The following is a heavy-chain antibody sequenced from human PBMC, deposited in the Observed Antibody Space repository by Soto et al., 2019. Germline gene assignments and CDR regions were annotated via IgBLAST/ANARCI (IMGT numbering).Heavy chain of an antibody. CDR3: AREPHWWELLLYFDY. D-gene: IGHD1-26*01. J-gene: IGHJ4*02. V-gene: IGHV3-30-3*01. Sequence: QVQLVESGGGVVQPGRSLRLSCAASGFTFSSYAMHWVRQAPGKGLEWVAVISYDGSNKYYADSVKGRFTISRDNSKNTLYLQMNSLRAEDTAVYYCAREPHWWELLLYFDYWGQGTLVTVSS. CDR1: GFTFSSYA. CDR2: ISYDGSNK.